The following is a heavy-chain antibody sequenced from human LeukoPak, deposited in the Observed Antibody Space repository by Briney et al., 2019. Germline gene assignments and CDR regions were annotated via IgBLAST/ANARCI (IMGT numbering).Heavy chain of an antibody. CDR2: IYYSGST. CDR1: GFSFSDYY. CDR3: ARDLIFSGSLTYYFDY. V-gene: IGHV4-39*07. J-gene: IGHJ4*02. Sequence: PGGSLRLSCAASGFSFSDYYMDWVRQVPGKGLEGIGSIYYSGSTYYNPSLKSRVTISVDTSKNQFSLKLSSVTAADTAVYYCARDLIFSGSLTYYFDYWGQGTLVTVSS. D-gene: IGHD6-19*01.